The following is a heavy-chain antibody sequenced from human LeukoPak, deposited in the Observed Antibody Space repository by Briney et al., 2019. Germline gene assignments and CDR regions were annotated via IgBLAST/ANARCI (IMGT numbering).Heavy chain of an antibody. J-gene: IGHJ5*02. CDR2: IHYSGST. CDR3: ARQAPGNDAHRFDP. V-gene: IGHV4-59*08. Sequence: SETLSLTCTVSGGSVNYYYWSWIRQPPGEDLEWIGYIHYSGSTNYNPSLKSRVTISIDTSNNEFYLKLSSVTAADTAMYYCARQAPGNDAHRFDPWGQGTLVTVSS. CDR1: GGSVNYYY. D-gene: IGHD2-8*01.